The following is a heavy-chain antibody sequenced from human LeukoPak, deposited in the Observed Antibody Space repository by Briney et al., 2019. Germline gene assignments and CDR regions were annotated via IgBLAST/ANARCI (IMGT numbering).Heavy chain of an antibody. V-gene: IGHV3-23*01. CDR1: EFTFSNHG. Sequence: GGTLRLSCVDSEFTFSNHGMNWVRQAPGMGLEWVSGVGPSGINTYYADSVKGRFTISRDNSKNTLYLQMNSLRAEDTAVYYCAKDYNPDLIHYFDYWGQGTLVTVSS. CDR3: AKDYNPDLIHYFDY. J-gene: IGHJ4*02. CDR2: VGPSGINT. D-gene: IGHD3-10*01.